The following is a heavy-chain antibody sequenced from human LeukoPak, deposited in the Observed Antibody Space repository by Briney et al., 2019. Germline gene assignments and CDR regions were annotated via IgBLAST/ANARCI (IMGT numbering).Heavy chain of an antibody. Sequence: TAGSLRLSCAASGFTFSSYAMIWVRQAPGKGLEWVSGISVSGGTTYYADSVKGRFTISRDNSENTLYLQMNSLRAEDTAVYFCAKAPGRSIYPITWGQGTLVTVSS. CDR3: AKAPGRSIYPIT. D-gene: IGHD3-3*02. J-gene: IGHJ5*02. V-gene: IGHV3-23*01. CDR2: ISVSGGTT. CDR1: GFTFSSYA.